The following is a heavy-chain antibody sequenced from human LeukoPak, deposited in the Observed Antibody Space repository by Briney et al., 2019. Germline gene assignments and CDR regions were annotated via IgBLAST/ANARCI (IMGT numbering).Heavy chain of an antibody. D-gene: IGHD5-24*01. CDR1: GGSISGYY. V-gene: IGHV4-4*07. CDR2: IYTSGST. CDR3: ARAVVGRDGYNLPGDWFDP. J-gene: IGHJ5*02. Sequence: SETLSLTCTVSGGSISGYYWSWIRQPAGKGLEWIGRIYTSGSTNYNPSLKSRVTMSVDTSKNQFSLKLSSVTAADTAVYYCARAVVGRDGYNLPGDWFDPWGQGTLVTVSS.